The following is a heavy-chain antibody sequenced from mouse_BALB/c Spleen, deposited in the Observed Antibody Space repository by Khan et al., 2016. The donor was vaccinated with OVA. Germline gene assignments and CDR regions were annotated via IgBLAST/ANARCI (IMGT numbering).Heavy chain of an antibody. J-gene: IGHJ3*01. CDR1: GFTFSSYS. V-gene: IGHV5-6*01. D-gene: IGHD4-1*01. CDR3: ASHLTGSFAY. CDR2: ISSGGDYT. Sequence: EVELVESGGDLVKPGGSLKLSCAASGFTFSSYSMSWVRQTPDKRLEWVASISSGGDYTYYPDIVKGRFTISRANAKNTLYLQMSSLKSEDTAMYYWASHLTGSFAYWGQGTLGNVAA.